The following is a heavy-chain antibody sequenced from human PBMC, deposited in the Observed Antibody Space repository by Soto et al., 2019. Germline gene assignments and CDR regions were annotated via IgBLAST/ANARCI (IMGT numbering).Heavy chain of an antibody. V-gene: IGHV1-69*01. CDR1: GGTFSNSA. Sequence: HVQLVQSGAEVKKPGSSVKVSCKASGGTFSNSAISWVRQAPGQGLEWMGGIIPIFGTANYAQKFQGRVTITADESTSTGYMDLSSLRSEDTAMYYCARLIGSGYWGSYFDYWGQGTLVTVSS. CDR2: IIPIFGTA. D-gene: IGHD3-22*01. J-gene: IGHJ4*02. CDR3: ARLIGSGYWGSYFDY.